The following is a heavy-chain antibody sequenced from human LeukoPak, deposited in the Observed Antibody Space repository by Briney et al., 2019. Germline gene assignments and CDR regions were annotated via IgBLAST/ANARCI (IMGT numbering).Heavy chain of an antibody. Sequence: SETLSLTCTVSGGSISSYYWSWIRQPPGKGLEWIGYIYYSGSTNYNPSLKSRVTISVDTSKNQFSLKLSSVTAANTAVYYCARLLDYYDSSGYLDYWGQGTLVTVSS. CDR2: IYYSGST. CDR3: ARLLDYYDSSGYLDY. D-gene: IGHD3-22*01. J-gene: IGHJ4*02. CDR1: GGSISSYY. V-gene: IGHV4-59*08.